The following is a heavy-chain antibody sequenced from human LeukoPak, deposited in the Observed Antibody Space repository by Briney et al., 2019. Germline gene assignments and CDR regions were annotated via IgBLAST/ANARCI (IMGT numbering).Heavy chain of an antibody. V-gene: IGHV4-31*03. CDR2: IYYSGST. CDR3: ASASRYDFWSGAF. CDR1: GGSISSGGSY. J-gene: IGHJ4*02. D-gene: IGHD3-3*01. Sequence: SETLSLTCTVSGGSISSGGSYWSWIRQHPGKGLEWIGYIYYSGSTYYNPSLKSRVTISVDTSKNQFSLKLSSVTAADTAVYYCASASRYDFWSGAFWGQGTLVTVSS.